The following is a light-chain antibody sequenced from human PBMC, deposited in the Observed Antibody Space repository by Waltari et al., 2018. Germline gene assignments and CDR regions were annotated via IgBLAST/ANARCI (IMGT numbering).Light chain of an antibody. V-gene: IGLV2-14*03. CDR1: SSDVGTYKF. J-gene: IGLJ2*01. CDR3: NSYTTSGTVV. Sequence: QSALTQPASVSGSPGQSITISCTGTSSDVGTYKFVSWYHQHPGKFPKLIIYDATDRPSGVSSRFSGSKSGNTASLTISGLQAEDEGDYYCNSYTTSGTVVFGGGTKLTVL. CDR2: DAT.